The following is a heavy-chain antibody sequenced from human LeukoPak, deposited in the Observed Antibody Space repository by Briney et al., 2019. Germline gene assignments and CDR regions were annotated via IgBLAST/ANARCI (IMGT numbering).Heavy chain of an antibody. D-gene: IGHD6-19*01. CDR3: ARLRYRSTQWLVDSSDY. V-gene: IGHV1-24*01. CDR1: GYTLTELS. Sequence: ASVKVSCKVSGYTLTELSMHWVRQAPGKGLEWMGGFDPEDGETIYAQKFQGRVTMTEDTSTDTAYMELRSLRSDDTAVYYCARLRYRSTQWLVDSSDYWGQGTLVTVSS. CDR2: FDPEDGET. J-gene: IGHJ4*02.